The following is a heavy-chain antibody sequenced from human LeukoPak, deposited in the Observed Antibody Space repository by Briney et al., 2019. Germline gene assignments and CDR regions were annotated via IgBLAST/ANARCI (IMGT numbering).Heavy chain of an antibody. J-gene: IGHJ4*02. V-gene: IGHV3-23*01. CDR3: AKTAVAGTLQEFDY. Sequence: GGSLRLSCAASGFTFSSYAMSWVRQAPGKGLEWVSAISGSGGSTYYADSVRGRFTISRDNSKNTLYLQMNSLRAEDTAVSYFAKTAVAGTLQEFDYWGQGRLVTVSS. D-gene: IGHD6-19*01. CDR1: GFTFSSYA. CDR2: ISGSGGST.